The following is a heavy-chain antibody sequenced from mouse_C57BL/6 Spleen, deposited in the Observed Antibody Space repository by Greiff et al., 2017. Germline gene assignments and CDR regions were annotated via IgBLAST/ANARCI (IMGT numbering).Heavy chain of an antibody. V-gene: IGHV5-9-1*02. CDR3: TREAIYDGYYVDAMDY. D-gene: IGHD2-3*01. Sequence: EVKLVESGEGLVKPGGSLKLSCAASGFTFSSYAMSWVRQTPEKRLEWVAYISSGGDYIYYADTVKGRFTISRDNASNTLYLQMSSLKSEETAMYYRTREAIYDGYYVDAMDYWGQGTSVTVSS. J-gene: IGHJ4*01. CDR2: ISSGGDYI. CDR1: GFTFSSYA.